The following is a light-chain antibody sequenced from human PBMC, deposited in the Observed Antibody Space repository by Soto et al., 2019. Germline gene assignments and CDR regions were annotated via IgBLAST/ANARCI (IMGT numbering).Light chain of an antibody. Sequence: NFMLTQPHSVSESPGKTVTISCTRSSGSIASNYVQWYQQRPGSSPTTVIYEDNQRPSGVPDRFSGSIDSSSNSASLTISGLKTEDEADYYCKSYDSSNHAYVFGTGTKLTVL. CDR3: KSYDSSNHAYV. CDR2: EDN. CDR1: SGSIASNY. V-gene: IGLV6-57*01. J-gene: IGLJ1*01.